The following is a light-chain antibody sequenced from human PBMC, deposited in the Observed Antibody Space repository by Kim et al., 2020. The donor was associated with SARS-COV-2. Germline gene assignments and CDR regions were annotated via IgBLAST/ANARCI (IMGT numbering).Light chain of an antibody. V-gene: IGLV2-23*02. CDR2: DVT. J-gene: IGLJ1*01. CDR3: CSYAGSSTFV. CDR1: ISDVGSYNL. Sequence: QSITISCTGTISDVGSYNLVSWYQQHPGKAPKLMIYDVTKRPSGVSNRFSGSKSGNTASLTISGLQADDEADYYCCSYAGSSTFVFGTGTKVTVL.